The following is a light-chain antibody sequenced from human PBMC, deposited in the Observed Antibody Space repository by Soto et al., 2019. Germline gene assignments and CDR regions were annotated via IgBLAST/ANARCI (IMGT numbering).Light chain of an antibody. V-gene: IGKV1-5*03. J-gene: IGKJ1*01. CDR2: TAS. CDR3: QQHHSDPRA. Sequence: DIQITQSPSTLSASVGDRVTITCRASQSISIWLAWYQQKPGKAPQLLIYTASNLERGFPSRFSGSGSGTEYYLTTSSLQADDFATYYCQQHHSDPRAFGHGTKLEIK. CDR1: QSISIW.